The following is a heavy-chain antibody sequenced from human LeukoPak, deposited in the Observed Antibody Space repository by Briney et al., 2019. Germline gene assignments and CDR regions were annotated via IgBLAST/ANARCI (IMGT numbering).Heavy chain of an antibody. D-gene: IGHD6-13*01. CDR2: IGGNGVRT. CDR3: AKDFEGQLVRDPQFDY. Sequence: GGSLRLSCAASGFTFSSYTMHWVRQSPGKGLEWVSAIGGNGVRTYYADSVKGRFTISRDNSKNTLYLQMNSLRAEDTAVYYCAKDFEGQLVRDPQFDYWGQGTLVTVSS. J-gene: IGHJ4*02. V-gene: IGHV3-23*01. CDR1: GFTFSSYT.